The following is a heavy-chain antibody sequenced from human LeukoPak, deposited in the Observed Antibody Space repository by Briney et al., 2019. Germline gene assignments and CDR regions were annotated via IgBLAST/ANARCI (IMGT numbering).Heavy chain of an antibody. CDR3: AKSRGRYSGYELIFDY. J-gene: IGHJ4*02. CDR1: GFTFDDYA. Sequence: VHAGGSLRLSCAASGFTFDDYAMHWVRQAPGKGLEWVSGISWNSGSIGYADSVKGRFTISRDNAKNSLYLQMNSLRAEDTALYYCAKSRGRYSGYELIFDYWGQGTLVTVSS. CDR2: ISWNSGSI. D-gene: IGHD5-12*01. V-gene: IGHV3-9*01.